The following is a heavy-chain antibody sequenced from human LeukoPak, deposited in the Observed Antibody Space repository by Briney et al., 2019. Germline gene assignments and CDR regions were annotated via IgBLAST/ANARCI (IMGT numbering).Heavy chain of an antibody. CDR1: GFTFSAYA. CDR2: ISGSGHET. J-gene: IGHJ4*02. CDR3: VRGDGSWYGFIDY. V-gene: IGHV3-23*01. D-gene: IGHD6-13*01. Sequence: GGSLRLSCVGSGFTFSAYAMTWGRQAPGKGLEWVSSISGSGHETFYVDAVKGRFTISRDNSRSTLFLQMDNVRGEDTAIYYCVRGDGSWYGFIDYWGQGTLVTASS.